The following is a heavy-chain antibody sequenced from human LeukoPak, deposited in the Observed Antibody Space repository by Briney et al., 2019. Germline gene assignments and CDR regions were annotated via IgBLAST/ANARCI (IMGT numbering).Heavy chain of an antibody. CDR3: ARTQYYYDSSGYYYSGACDY. V-gene: IGHV2-26*01. Sequence: GSGTVLVKPTETLTLTCTVSGFSLSNARMGVSWIRQPPGKALEWLAHIFSNDEKSYSTSLKSRLTISKDTSKSQVVLTMTNMDPVDTATYYCARTQYYYDSSGYYYSGACDYWGQGTLVTVSS. CDR1: GFSLSNARMG. CDR2: IFSNDEK. J-gene: IGHJ4*02. D-gene: IGHD3-22*01.